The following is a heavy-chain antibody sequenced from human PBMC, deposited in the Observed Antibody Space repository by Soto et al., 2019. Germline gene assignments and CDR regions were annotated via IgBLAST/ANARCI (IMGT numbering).Heavy chain of an antibody. CDR3: TTDHDFWSGYYSAAFDI. CDR1: GFTFSNAW. J-gene: IGHJ3*02. CDR2: IKSKTDGGTT. Sequence: PGGSLRLSCAASGFTFSNAWMNWVRQAPGKGLEWVGRIKSKTDGGTTDYAAPVKGRFTISRDDSKNTLYLQMNSLKTEDTAVYYCTTDHDFWSGYYSAAFDIWGQGTMVTVSS. V-gene: IGHV3-15*07. D-gene: IGHD3-3*01.